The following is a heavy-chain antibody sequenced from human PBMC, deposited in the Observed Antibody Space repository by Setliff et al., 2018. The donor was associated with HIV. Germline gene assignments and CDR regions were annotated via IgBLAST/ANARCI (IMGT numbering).Heavy chain of an antibody. J-gene: IGHJ6*02. CDR1: GFIFSGYT. D-gene: IGHD3-3*01. V-gene: IGHV3-21*01. CDR3: ARDYLYYNLYNGSPVYGMDV. CDR2: ISSSGSTI. Sequence: GGSLRLSCAASGFIFSGYTMVWVRQAPGKGLEWVSSISSSGSTIYYADSVQGRFTISRDNSKNSLYLQMNSLRVEDTAVYYCARDYLYYNLYNGSPVYGMDVWGQGTTVTVSS.